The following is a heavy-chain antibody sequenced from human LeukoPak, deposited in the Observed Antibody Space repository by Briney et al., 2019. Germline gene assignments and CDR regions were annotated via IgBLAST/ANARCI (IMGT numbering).Heavy chain of an antibody. CDR1: GFTFNIFG. J-gene: IGHJ5*02. CDR3: AKEIVVVVAATRWFDP. V-gene: IGHV3-23*01. CDR2: ISDSATYT. D-gene: IGHD2-15*01. Sequence: PGGSLRLSCAASGFTFNIFGMSWVRQAPGMGLEWVSGISDSATYTYYADSVKGRFTISRDNSKNTLYLQMNSLRAEDTAVYYCAKEIVVVVAATRWFDPWGQGTLVTVSS.